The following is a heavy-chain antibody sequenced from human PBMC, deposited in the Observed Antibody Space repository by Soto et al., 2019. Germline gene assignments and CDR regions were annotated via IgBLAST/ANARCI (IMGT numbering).Heavy chain of an antibody. CDR1: GFTFSSYA. CDR2: ISYDGSNK. V-gene: IGHV3-30-3*01. Sequence: QVQLVESGGGVVQPGRSLRLSCAASGFTFSSYAMHWVRQAPGKGLEWVAVISYDGSNKYYADSVKGRFTISRDNSKNPLYLQMNSLRAEDTAVCYCAREDSGSYEYLCYYGMDVWGQGTTVNVSS. D-gene: IGHD1-26*01. J-gene: IGHJ6*02. CDR3: AREDSGSYEYLCYYGMDV.